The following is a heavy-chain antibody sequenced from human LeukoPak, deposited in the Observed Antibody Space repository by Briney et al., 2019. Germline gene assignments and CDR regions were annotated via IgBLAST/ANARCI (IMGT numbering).Heavy chain of an antibody. Sequence: GGSLRLSCAASGFTFSSYGMHWVRQAPGKGLEWVAFIRYDGSNKYYADSVKGRFTISRDNSKNTLYLQMNSLRAEDTAVYYCAKVGQWFGELLAPLSYYYYYMDVWGKGTTVTVSS. V-gene: IGHV3-30*02. D-gene: IGHD3-10*01. CDR3: AKVGQWFGELLAPLSYYYYYMDV. CDR1: GFTFSSYG. J-gene: IGHJ6*03. CDR2: IRYDGSNK.